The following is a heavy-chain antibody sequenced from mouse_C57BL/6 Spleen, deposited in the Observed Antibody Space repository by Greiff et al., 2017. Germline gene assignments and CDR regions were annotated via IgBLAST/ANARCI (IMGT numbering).Heavy chain of an antibody. CDR3: ARGGYYGNYDYAMDD. CDR1: GYTFTDYY. Sequence: LVESGAELVRPGASVKLSCQASGYTFTDYYINWVKQRPGQGLEWIARLYPGSGNTYYNEKFKGKATLTAEKSSSTAYMQLSSLTSEDSAVYFCARGGYYGNYDYAMDDWGQGTSVTVSS. CDR2: LYPGSGNT. V-gene: IGHV1-76*01. J-gene: IGHJ4*01. D-gene: IGHD2-1*01.